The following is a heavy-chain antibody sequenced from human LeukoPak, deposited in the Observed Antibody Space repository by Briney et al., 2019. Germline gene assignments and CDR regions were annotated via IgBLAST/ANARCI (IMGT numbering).Heavy chain of an antibody. V-gene: IGHV3-23*01. J-gene: IGHJ4*02. CDR3: VHGWAWGAFGS. Sequence: PGGSLRLSCAASGFTFATYGMNWVRQAPGKGLEWVSGITPDAGRTYYAGSVKGRFTIYRDNSKNTVYLQMNSLGVEDTALYYCVHGWAWGAFGSWGQGTLVTVSS. CDR1: GFTFATYG. CDR2: ITPDAGRT. D-gene: IGHD3-16*01.